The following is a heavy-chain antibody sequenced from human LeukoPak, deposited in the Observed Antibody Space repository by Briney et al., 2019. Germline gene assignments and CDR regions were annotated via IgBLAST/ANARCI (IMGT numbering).Heavy chain of an antibody. CDR2: IKQDGSEK. CDR1: GFTFSNHW. V-gene: IGHV3-7*01. Sequence: PGGSLRLSCAASGFTFSNHWMSWVRQAPGKGLEWVANIKQDGSEKYYVDSVKGRFTISRDNAKKSLYLQMNSLRAEDTAVYYCARVGYCSGGYYYYEDYWGQGTLVTVSS. D-gene: IGHD2-15*01. CDR3: ARVGYCSGGYYYYEDY. J-gene: IGHJ4*02.